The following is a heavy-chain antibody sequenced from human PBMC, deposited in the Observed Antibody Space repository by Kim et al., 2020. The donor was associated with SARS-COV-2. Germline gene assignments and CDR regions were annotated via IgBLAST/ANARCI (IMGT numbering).Heavy chain of an antibody. D-gene: IGHD1-26*01. CDR3: ARDTPSGSFGMDV. Sequence: NPSLKSRVTISVDTSKNQFSLKLSSVTAADTAVYYCARDTPSGSFGMDVWGQGTTVTVSS. V-gene: IGHV4-59*01. J-gene: IGHJ6*02.